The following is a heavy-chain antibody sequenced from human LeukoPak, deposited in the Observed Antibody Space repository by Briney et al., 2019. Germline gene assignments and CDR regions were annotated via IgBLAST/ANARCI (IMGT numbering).Heavy chain of an antibody. CDR1: GFTFSSYN. D-gene: IGHD1-14*01. V-gene: IGHV3-21*04. Sequence: GGSLRLSCAASGFTFSSYNMNWVRQAPGKGLEWVSFLSTSSSYIHYADSVKGRFTISRDNAKNSLYLQMNSLRVEDTAVYYCTRDPRNLDYWGQGTLVTVSS. CDR3: TRDPRNLDY. J-gene: IGHJ4*02. CDR2: LSTSSSYI.